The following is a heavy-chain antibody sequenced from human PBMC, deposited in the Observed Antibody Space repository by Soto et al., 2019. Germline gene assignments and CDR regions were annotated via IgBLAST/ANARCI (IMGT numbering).Heavy chain of an antibody. CDR2: IWYDGSNT. CDR3: AREVGDFDS. J-gene: IGHJ4*02. V-gene: IGHV3-33*01. Sequence: QVQLVESGGGVVQPGRSLRLSCAASGFTFFSYGRHWVRQAPGKGLEWVAVIWYDGSNTYYADSVKGRFTISRDNSKNTLYLQMNSLRAEDTAVYYCAREVGDFDSWGQGTLVTVSS. D-gene: IGHD2-2*01. CDR1: GFTFFSYG.